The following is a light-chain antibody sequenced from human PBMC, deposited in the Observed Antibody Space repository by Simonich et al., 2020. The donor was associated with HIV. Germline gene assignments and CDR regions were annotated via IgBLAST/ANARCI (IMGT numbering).Light chain of an antibody. J-gene: IGKJ4*01. CDR3: LHHNSCLS. V-gene: IGKV1-17*03. Sequence: DIQMTQSPSAMSASVRDRVTITCRASQGISRYVAWLQLIPGKVPKRLIFSASNLQSGFPSTFSGSGSGTDFTLTIRSLQPEDLPSYFCLHHNSCLSFGGGTKVEI. CDR2: SAS. CDR1: QGISRY.